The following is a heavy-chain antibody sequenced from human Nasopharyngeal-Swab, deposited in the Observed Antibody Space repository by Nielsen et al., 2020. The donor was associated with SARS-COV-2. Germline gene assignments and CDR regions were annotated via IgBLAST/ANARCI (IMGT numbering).Heavy chain of an antibody. CDR1: GGTFSSYA. CDR2: IIPIFGTA. V-gene: IGHV1-69*13. Sequence: SVKVSCKASGGTFSSYAISWVRQAPGQGLGWMGGIIPIFGTANYAQKFQGRVTITADESTSTAYMELSSLRSEDTAVYYCARVVPDYGDDYYYYGMDVWGQGTTVTVSS. D-gene: IGHD4-17*01. CDR3: ARVVPDYGDDYYYYGMDV. J-gene: IGHJ6*02.